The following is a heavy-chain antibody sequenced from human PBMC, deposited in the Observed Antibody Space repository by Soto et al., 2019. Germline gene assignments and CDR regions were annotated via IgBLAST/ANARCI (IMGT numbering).Heavy chain of an antibody. D-gene: IGHD4-17*01. J-gene: IGHJ3*02. CDR1: GGSISSGGYY. V-gene: IGHV4-31*03. Sequence: SETLSLTCTVSGGSISSGGYYWIWIRHHPGKGLEWIGYIYYSGSTYYNPSLKSRVTISVDTSKNQFSLKLSSVTAADTAVYYCARESDTVNSAFDIWGQGTMVTVSS. CDR3: ARESDTVNSAFDI. CDR2: IYYSGST.